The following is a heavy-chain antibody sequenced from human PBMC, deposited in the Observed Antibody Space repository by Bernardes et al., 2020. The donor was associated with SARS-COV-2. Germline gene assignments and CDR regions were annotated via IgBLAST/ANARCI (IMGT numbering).Heavy chain of an antibody. CDR3: ARTRTTISTTGIPVDY. J-gene: IGHJ4*02. Sequence: ASVKASCKASGYTFTHYFIHWVRQAPGQRLEWMGWINPNTGGTNYVQKFQGRVTMTRDTSITTAYMELSWLGSDDTAIYYCARTRTTISTTGIPVDYWGQGTLVTVSS. CDR1: GYTFTHYF. D-gene: IGHD2-21*02. V-gene: IGHV1-2*02. CDR2: INPNTGGT.